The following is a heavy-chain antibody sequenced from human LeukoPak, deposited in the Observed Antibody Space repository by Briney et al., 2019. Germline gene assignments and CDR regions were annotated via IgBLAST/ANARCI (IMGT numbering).Heavy chain of an antibody. CDR3: ARGMAAAYDYNWFDR. D-gene: IGHD5-12*01. V-gene: IGHV4-39*07. CDR2: IYHSGST. Sequence: SETLSLTCTVSGGSVSSCSYYWGWIRQPPGKGLEWIGSIYHSGSTYYNPSLKIRVTISVDTSKNQFSLKLRSVTAADTAVYFCARGMAAAYDYNWFDRWGQGTLVTVSS. CDR1: GGSVSSCSYY. J-gene: IGHJ5*02.